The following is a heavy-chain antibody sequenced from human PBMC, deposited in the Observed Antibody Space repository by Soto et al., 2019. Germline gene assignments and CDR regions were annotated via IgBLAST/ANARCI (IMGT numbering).Heavy chain of an antibody. D-gene: IGHD6-13*01. Sequence: SETLSLTCTVSGGSISSSGYYWGWIRQPPGKGLEWIGSIYYSGSTYYNPSLKSRVTISVDTSKNQFSLKLSSVTAADTAVYYCARRGSSSWYGYWGQGTLVTVS. J-gene: IGHJ4*02. CDR2: IYYSGST. CDR1: GGSISSSGYY. V-gene: IGHV4-39*01. CDR3: ARRGSSSWYGY.